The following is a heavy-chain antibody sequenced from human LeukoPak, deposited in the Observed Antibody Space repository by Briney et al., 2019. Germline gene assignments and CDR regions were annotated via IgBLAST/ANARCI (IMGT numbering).Heavy chain of an antibody. V-gene: IGHV3-64D*06. CDR2: ISSNGGST. J-gene: IGHJ4*02. CDR3: VKRLRGYSGYDSTYFDY. Sequence: GGSLRPSCSASGFIFSSYAMHWVRQAPGKGLEYVSAISSNGGSTYYADSVKGRFTISRDNSKNTLYLQMSSLRAEDTAVYYCVKRLRGYSGYDSTYFDYWGQGTLVTVSS. CDR1: GFIFSSYA. D-gene: IGHD5-12*01.